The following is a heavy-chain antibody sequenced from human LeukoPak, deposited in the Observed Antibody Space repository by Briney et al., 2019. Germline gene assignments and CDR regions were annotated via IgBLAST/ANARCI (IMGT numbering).Heavy chain of an antibody. CDR2: IYYKGDT. Sequence: SQTLSLTCAVSGGSISSGGYSWSWIRQPPGKGLEWIGYIYYKGDTNYNPSLTSRVTISMNTSKNQFSLKLKSVTSADTAVYYCARDRRYCTGGTCYLDPYFDYWGQGTLVTVSS. J-gene: IGHJ4*02. V-gene: IGHV4-30-4*07. CDR1: GGSISSGGYS. D-gene: IGHD2-8*02. CDR3: ARDRRYCTGGTCYLDPYFDY.